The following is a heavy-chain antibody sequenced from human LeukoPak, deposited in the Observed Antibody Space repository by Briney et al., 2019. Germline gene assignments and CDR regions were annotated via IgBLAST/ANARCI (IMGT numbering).Heavy chain of an antibody. CDR3: ARGRSRYCSSTSCPGDWYFDL. Sequence: GASVKVSCKASGYTFTSYGISWVRQAPGQGLEWMGWISAYNGNTNYAQKLQGRVTMTTDTSTSTAYMELRSLRSEDTAVYYCARGRSRYCSSTSCPGDWYFDLWGRGTLVTVSS. J-gene: IGHJ2*01. V-gene: IGHV1-18*01. CDR2: ISAYNGNT. CDR1: GYTFTSYG. D-gene: IGHD2-2*01.